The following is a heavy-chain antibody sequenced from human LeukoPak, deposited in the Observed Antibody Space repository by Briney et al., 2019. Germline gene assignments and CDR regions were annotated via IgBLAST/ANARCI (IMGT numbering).Heavy chain of an antibody. J-gene: IGHJ6*03. Sequence: GGSLRLSCAASGFTFSSYAMSWVRQAPGKGLEWVGRIKSKTDGGTTDYAAPVKGRFTISRDDSKNTLYLQMNSLKTEDTAVYYCTTSSKYYDFWSGCIHYYYMDVWGKGTTVTVSS. CDR1: GFTFSSYA. D-gene: IGHD3-3*01. V-gene: IGHV3-15*01. CDR2: IKSKTDGGTT. CDR3: TTSSKYYDFWSGCIHYYYMDV.